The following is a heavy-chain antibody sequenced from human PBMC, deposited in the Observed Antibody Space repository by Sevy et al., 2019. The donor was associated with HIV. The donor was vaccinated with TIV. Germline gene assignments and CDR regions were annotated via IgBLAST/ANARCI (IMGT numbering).Heavy chain of an antibody. CDR2: FIPIFGTA. Sequence: ASVKVSCKASGGTFSSYAISWVRQAPGQGLEWMGGFIPIFGTANYAQKFQGRVTITADESTSTAYMELSSLRSEDTAVYYCAIIKSGYSSSDSYWGQGTLVTVSS. D-gene: IGHD6-6*01. V-gene: IGHV1-69*13. CDR3: AIIKSGYSSSDSY. CDR1: GGTFSSYA. J-gene: IGHJ4*02.